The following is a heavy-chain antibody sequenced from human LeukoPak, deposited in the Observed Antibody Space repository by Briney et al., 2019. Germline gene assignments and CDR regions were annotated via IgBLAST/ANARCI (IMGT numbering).Heavy chain of an antibody. V-gene: IGHV4-59*01. CDR2: IYYSGNS. CDR1: GGSISTYY. D-gene: IGHD1-26*01. Sequence: SETLSLTCTVSGGSISTYYWSWIRQPPGKGLEWIGYIYYSGNSNYNPSLKSRVTISVDTSKNQFSLKLSSVTAADTAVYYCARRSNIVGATFYFDYWGQGTLVTVSS. J-gene: IGHJ4*02. CDR3: ARRSNIVGATFYFDY.